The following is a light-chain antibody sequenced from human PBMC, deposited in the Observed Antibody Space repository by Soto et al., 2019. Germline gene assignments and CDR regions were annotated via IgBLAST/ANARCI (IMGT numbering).Light chain of an antibody. J-gene: IGKJ4*01. CDR2: LGS. Sequence: DIVMTQSPLSLPVTPGEPASISCRSSQSHLHSNGYNYLDWYLKKPGQSPQLLIYLGSNRASGVPDRFSGSGSGTDFTLKISRVEAEDVGVYYCMQSLQSPLTFGGGTKVEIK. V-gene: IGKV2-28*01. CDR1: QSHLHSNGYNY. CDR3: MQSLQSPLT.